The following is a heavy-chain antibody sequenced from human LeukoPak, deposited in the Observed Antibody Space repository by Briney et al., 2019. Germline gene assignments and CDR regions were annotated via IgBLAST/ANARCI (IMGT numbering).Heavy chain of an antibody. CDR3: ARDCSSTSCYQAFDY. Sequence: GGSLRLSCAASGFAFSSYEMNWVRQAPGKGLDWVSTISSSSSYIYYADSVKGRFTISRDNAKNSLYLQMNSLRAEDTAVYYCARDCSSTSCYQAFDYWGQGTLVTVSS. V-gene: IGHV3-21*01. D-gene: IGHD2-2*01. CDR1: GFAFSSYE. J-gene: IGHJ4*02. CDR2: ISSSSSYI.